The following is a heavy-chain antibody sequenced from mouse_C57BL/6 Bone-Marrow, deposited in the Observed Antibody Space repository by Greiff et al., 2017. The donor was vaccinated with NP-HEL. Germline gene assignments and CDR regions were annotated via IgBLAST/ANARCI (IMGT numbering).Heavy chain of an antibody. CDR3: TIYYYGSFYAMDY. Sequence: EVKLEESGAELVRPGASVKLSCTASGFNIKDDYMHWVKQRPEQGLEWIGWIDPENGDTEYASKFQGKATITADTSSNTAYLQLSSLTSEDTAVYYCTIYYYGSFYAMDYWGQGTSVTVSS. D-gene: IGHD1-1*01. V-gene: IGHV14-4*01. CDR1: GFNIKDDY. J-gene: IGHJ4*01. CDR2: IDPENGDT.